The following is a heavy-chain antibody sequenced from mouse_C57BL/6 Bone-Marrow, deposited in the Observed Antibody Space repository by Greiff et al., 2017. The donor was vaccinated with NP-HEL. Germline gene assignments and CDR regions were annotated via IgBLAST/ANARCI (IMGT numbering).Heavy chain of an antibody. Sequence: DVQLVESGGGLVQPGGSLKLSCAASGFTFSDYGMAWVRQAPRKGPEWVAFISNLAYSIYYADTVTGRFTISRENAKNTLYLEMSILRSEDTAMYYCARHGGYYPFDYWGQGTTLTVSS. CDR1: GFTFSDYG. CDR3: ARHGGYYPFDY. D-gene: IGHD2-3*01. J-gene: IGHJ2*01. CDR2: ISNLAYSI. V-gene: IGHV5-15*01.